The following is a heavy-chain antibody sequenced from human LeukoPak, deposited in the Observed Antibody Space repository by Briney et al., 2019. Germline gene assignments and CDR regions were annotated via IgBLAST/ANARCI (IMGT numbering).Heavy chain of an antibody. CDR2: ISSSGDTI. V-gene: IGHV3-48*01. Sequence: GGSLRLSCAASGLIFSNYNMNWVRQAPGKGLEWISYISSSGDTIYYTDSVKGRFTISRDNARNSLYLQMNSLRAEDTAVYYCATDTYSLENDYWGQGILVTVSS. D-gene: IGHD2-15*01. CDR3: ATDTYSLENDY. CDR1: GLIFSNYN. J-gene: IGHJ4*02.